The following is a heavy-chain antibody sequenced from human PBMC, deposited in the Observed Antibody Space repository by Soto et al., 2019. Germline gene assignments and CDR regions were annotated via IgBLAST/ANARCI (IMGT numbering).Heavy chain of an antibody. CDR2: INPNSGGT. D-gene: IGHD2-15*01. V-gene: IGHV1-2*04. Sequence: ASVKVSCKASGYTFTGYYMHWVRQAPGQGLEWMGWINPNSGGTNYAQKFQGWVTMTRDTSISTAYMELSRLRSDDTAVYFCARSPCSGGSCYEFDYWGQGTLVTVSS. J-gene: IGHJ4*02. CDR1: GYTFTGYY. CDR3: ARSPCSGGSCYEFDY.